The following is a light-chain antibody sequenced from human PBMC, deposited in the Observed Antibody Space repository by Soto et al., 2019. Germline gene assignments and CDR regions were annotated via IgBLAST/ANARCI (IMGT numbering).Light chain of an antibody. CDR1: PTVNSD. Sequence: EKVMTQSPDTLSVFPGERATLSCRASPTVNSDLACYQQKPGQAPRLLIYGASTRATGIPARFTGSGFGTEFTLTISSLQSEDFGVYYCQQYNDWPLTFGGGTKVDIK. CDR2: GAS. CDR3: QQYNDWPLT. J-gene: IGKJ4*01. V-gene: IGKV3-15*01.